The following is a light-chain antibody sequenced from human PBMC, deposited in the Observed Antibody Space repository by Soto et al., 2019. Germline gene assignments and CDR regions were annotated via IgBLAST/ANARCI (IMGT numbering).Light chain of an antibody. J-gene: IGKJ5*01. V-gene: IGKV3-11*01. Sequence: EIVFSQYPATLSFSPGERATLSCRASQSVSSYLAWYQQKPGQAPRLLIYDASNRATGVPARFSGSGSGTDFTLTISRLEPEDFAVYYCQEHASIFGQGTRLEI. CDR2: DAS. CDR3: QEHASI. CDR1: QSVSSY.